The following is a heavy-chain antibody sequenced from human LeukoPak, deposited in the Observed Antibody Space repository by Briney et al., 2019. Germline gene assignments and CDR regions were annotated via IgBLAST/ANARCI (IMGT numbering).Heavy chain of an antibody. CDR3: ARDIWGIAGATSPWWDYYYYYYMDV. CDR2: ISAYNGNT. J-gene: IGHJ6*03. D-gene: IGHD1-26*01. V-gene: IGHV1-18*01. Sequence: GASVKVSCKASGYTFTSYGISWVRQAPGQGLEWMGWISAYNGNTNYAQKLQGRVTMTTDTSTSTAYMELRSLRSDDTAVYYCARDIWGIAGATSPWWDYYYYYYMDVWGKGTTVTISS. CDR1: GYTFTSYG.